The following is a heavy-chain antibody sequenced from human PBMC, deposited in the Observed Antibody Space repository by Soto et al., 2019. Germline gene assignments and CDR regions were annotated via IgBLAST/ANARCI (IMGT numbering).Heavy chain of an antibody. CDR2: IHYSGAA. V-gene: IGHV4-30-4*02. CDR3: AREPYLGY. Sequence: SETLSFTCSVSGGSISGGDYHWSWIRQAPGKGLEWIGSIHYSGAASYNPSLETRVTTSIDTSKNQFSLKLSSVTAADTAVYYCAREPYLGYWGQGTLVTVSS. J-gene: IGHJ4*02. CDR1: GGSISGGDYH.